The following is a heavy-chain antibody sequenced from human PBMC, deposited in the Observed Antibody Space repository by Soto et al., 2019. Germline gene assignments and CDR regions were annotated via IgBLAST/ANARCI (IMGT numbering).Heavy chain of an antibody. Sequence: EVQLLESGGGLVQPGGSLRLSCAASGFTFSSYAMSWVRQAPGKGLEWVSAISGSGGSTYYADSVKGRFTISRANSNTTRYLQMNSLRAEDTAVYYCAKDRVTMNYYFDYWGQGTLVTVSS. CDR2: ISGSGGST. CDR3: AKDRVTMNYYFDY. D-gene: IGHD3-22*01. V-gene: IGHV3-23*01. J-gene: IGHJ4*02. CDR1: GFTFSSYA.